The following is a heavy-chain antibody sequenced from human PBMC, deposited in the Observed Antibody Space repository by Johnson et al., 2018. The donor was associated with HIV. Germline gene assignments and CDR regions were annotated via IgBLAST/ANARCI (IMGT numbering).Heavy chain of an antibody. J-gene: IGHJ3*02. V-gene: IGHV3-23*04. CDR2: LGGSGSDT. D-gene: IGHD2-2*01. CDR3: AKGRSTLDAFDI. Sequence: EVQLVESGGGLVKPGGSLRLSCAASGFTVSSNYMSWVRQAPGKGLEWVSALGGSGSDTYYADSVKGRFTISRDNSKNTLYLQMNSLRAEDTAVYYCAKGRSTLDAFDIWGQGTMVTVSS. CDR1: GFTVSSNY.